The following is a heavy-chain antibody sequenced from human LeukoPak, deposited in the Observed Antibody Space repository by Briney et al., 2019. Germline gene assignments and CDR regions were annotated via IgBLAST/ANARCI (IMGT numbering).Heavy chain of an antibody. CDR1: GFTFSSYA. CDR2: ISGSGGST. J-gene: IGHJ5*02. D-gene: IGHD6-13*01. V-gene: IGHV3-23*01. Sequence: GGSLRLSCAASGFTFSSYAMSWVRQAPGKGLEWVSAISGSGGSTYYADSVRGRFTISRDNSKNTLYLQMNSLRAEDTAVYYCAKDSDQQLVHRFDPWGQGTLVTVSS. CDR3: AKDSDQQLVHRFDP.